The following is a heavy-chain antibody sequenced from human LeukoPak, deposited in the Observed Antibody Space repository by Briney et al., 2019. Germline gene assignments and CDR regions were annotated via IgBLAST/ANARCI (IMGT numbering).Heavy chain of an antibody. CDR2: ISAYNGNT. CDR3: ARSPVVPAPSNWFDP. J-gene: IGHJ5*02. V-gene: IGHV1-18*01. Sequence: ASVKVSCKASGYTFTSYGISWVRQAPGQGLEWMGWISAYNGNTNYAQKLQGRVTMTTDTSTSTAYMELRSLRSDDTAVYYCARSPVVPAPSNWFDPWGQGTLVTVSS. CDR1: GYTFTSYG. D-gene: IGHD2-2*01.